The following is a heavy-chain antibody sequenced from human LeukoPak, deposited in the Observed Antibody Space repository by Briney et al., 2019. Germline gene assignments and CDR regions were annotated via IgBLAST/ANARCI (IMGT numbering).Heavy chain of an antibody. V-gene: IGHV3-30-3*01. Sequence: GGSLRLSCAASGFTFSTYAMHWVRQAPGKGLEWVAVISYDGSNKYYADSVKGRFTISRDNSKNTLYLQMNSLRAEDTAVYYCARELEAGYCSSTSCGGSFDYWGQGTLVTVSS. D-gene: IGHD2-2*01. CDR2: ISYDGSNK. CDR1: GFTFSTYA. CDR3: ARELEAGYCSSTSCGGSFDY. J-gene: IGHJ4*02.